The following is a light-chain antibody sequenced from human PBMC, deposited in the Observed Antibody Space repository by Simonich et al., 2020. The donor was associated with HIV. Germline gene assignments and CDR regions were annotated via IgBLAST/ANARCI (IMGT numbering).Light chain of an antibody. J-gene: IGKJ2*01. CDR2: GAS. CDR3: QHYNNWPPYT. CDR1: QSVSSN. Sequence: EIVITQSPATLSVSPGERATLSCRASQSVSSNLAWYPQKPGQAPRLLIYGASTRATGIPARFSGSGSGTEFTLTISSMQSEDFAVYYCQHYNNWPPYTFGQGTKLEIK. V-gene: IGKV3-15*01.